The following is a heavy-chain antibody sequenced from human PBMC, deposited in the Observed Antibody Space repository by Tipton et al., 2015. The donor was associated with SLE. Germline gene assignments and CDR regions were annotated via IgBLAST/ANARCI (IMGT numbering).Heavy chain of an antibody. CDR1: GGSISSSSYY. V-gene: IGHV4-39*07. D-gene: IGHD6-6*01. Sequence: TLSLTCTVSGGSISSSSYYWGWIRQPPGKGLEWIGEINHSGSTNYNPSLKSRVTISVDTSKNQFSLKLSSVTAADTAVYYCATRRPLTARLDYWGQGTLVTVSS. J-gene: IGHJ4*02. CDR3: ATRRPLTARLDY. CDR2: INHSGST.